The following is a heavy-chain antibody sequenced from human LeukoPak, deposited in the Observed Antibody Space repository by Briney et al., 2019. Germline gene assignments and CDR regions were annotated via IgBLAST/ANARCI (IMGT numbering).Heavy chain of an antibody. D-gene: IGHD1-26*01. CDR2: ISSSSSTI. V-gene: IGHV3-48*01. Sequence: GGSLRLSCAASGFTFSSYSMNWVRQAPGKGLEWVSYISSSSSTIYYADSVKGRFTISRDNAKNSLYLQMNSLRAEDTAVYYCARGSGSFDYWGQGTLVTVSS. J-gene: IGHJ4*02. CDR3: ARGSGSFDY. CDR1: GFTFSSYS.